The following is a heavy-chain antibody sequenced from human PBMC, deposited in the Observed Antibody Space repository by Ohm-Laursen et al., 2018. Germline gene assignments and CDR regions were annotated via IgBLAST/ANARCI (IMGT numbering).Heavy chain of an antibody. CDR1: SASINLHY. CDR2: IYYSGTT. CDR3: ARIGYSFGLDY. D-gene: IGHD5-18*01. V-gene: IGHV4-59*08. Sequence: GTLSLTCTVSSASINLHYWSWIRQSPGRGLEWIGYIYYSGTTNYNPSLKSRVTISLDTSKHQFSLKLNSVTAADTAVYYCARIGYSFGLDYWGQGTLVTVSS. J-gene: IGHJ4*02.